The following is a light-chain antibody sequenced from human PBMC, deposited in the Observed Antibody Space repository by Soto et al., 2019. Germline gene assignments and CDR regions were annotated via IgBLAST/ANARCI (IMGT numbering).Light chain of an antibody. CDR2: DVS. CDR1: SSDVGGYNS. CDR3: KSYTSRSTDV. J-gene: IGLJ1*01. V-gene: IGLV2-14*03. Sequence: QSALTQPASVSGSPGQSITISCTGTSSDVGGYNSVSWYQHHPGKAPKLMIYDVSNRSSGVSSRFSGSKSDNTASLTISGLQAEDGADYYCKSYTSRSTDVFGTGTKLTVL.